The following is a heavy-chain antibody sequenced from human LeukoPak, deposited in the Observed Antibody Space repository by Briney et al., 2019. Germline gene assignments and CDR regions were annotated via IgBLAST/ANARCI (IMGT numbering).Heavy chain of an antibody. D-gene: IGHD3-22*01. CDR2: INHSGST. J-gene: IGHJ4*02. CDR3: AREPYDSSGYYYGYFDY. CDR1: GGSFSGYY. V-gene: IGHV4-34*01. Sequence: PSETLSLTCAVYGGSFSGYYWSWIRQPPGKGLEWIGEINHSGSTNYNPSLKSRVTISVDTSKIQFSLKLSSVTAADTAVYYCAREPYDSSGYYYGYFDYWGQGTLVSVSS.